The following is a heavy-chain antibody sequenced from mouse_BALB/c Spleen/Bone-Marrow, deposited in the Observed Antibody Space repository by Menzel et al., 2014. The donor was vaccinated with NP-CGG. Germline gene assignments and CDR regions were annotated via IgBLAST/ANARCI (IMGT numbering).Heavy chain of an antibody. CDR1: GFNIKDTY. J-gene: IGHJ4*01. Sequence: QGEGSGAELVKPGASFQFSCATSGFNIKDTYMHWVKQRPEQGLEWIGRIDPANGNTKYDPKFQGKATITADTSSNTAYLQLSSLTSEDTAVYYCARWLLNYYAMYFRGQRPSGT. CDR2: IDPANGNT. CDR3: ARWLLNYYAMYF. V-gene: IGHV14-3*02. D-gene: IGHD2-3*01.